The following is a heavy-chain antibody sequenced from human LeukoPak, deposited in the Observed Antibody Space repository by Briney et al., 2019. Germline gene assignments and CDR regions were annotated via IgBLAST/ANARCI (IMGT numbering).Heavy chain of an antibody. J-gene: IGHJ6*03. CDR1: GGTFSSYA. CDR2: IIPIFGTA. D-gene: IGHD4-11*01. Sequence: ASVKVSCKASGGTFSSYAISWVRQAPGQGLEWMGGIIPIFGTANYAQKFQGRVTITADESTSTAYMELSSLRSEDTAVYYCARGNPDYSNPYYYYYYMDVWGKGTTVTISS. CDR3: ARGNPDYSNPYYYYYYMDV. V-gene: IGHV1-69*13.